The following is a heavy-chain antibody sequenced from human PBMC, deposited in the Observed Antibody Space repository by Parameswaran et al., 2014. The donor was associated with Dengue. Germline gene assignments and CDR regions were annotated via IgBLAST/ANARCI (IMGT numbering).Heavy chain of an antibody. V-gene: IGHV3-7*03. D-gene: IGHD4-11*01. J-gene: IGHJ4*02. Sequence: WIRQPPGKGLEWVANIKHDGGEKNYVDSVRGRFSISRDNAKNSLFLQMNSLRADDTAVYYCATYPSNNYWGQGTLVTVSS. CDR3: ATYPSNNY. CDR2: IKHDGGEK.